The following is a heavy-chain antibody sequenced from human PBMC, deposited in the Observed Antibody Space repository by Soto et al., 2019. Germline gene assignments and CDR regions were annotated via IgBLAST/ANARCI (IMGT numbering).Heavy chain of an antibody. Sequence: SETLSLTCTVSGGSISSGGYYWSWIRQHPGKGLEWIGYIYYSGSTYYNPSLKSRVTISVDTSKNQFSLKLSSVTAADTAVYYCARDGGYSNLNWFDPWGQGTLVTVSS. D-gene: IGHD4-4*01. V-gene: IGHV4-31*03. J-gene: IGHJ5*02. CDR2: IYYSGST. CDR3: ARDGGYSNLNWFDP. CDR1: GGSISSGGYY.